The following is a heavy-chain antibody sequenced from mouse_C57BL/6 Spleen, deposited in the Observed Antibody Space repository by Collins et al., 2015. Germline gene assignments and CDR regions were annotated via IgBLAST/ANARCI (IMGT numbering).Heavy chain of an antibody. CDR2: IYPGDGDT. Sequence: QVQLQQSGPELVKPGASVKISCKASGYAFSSSWMNWVKQRPGKGLEWIGRIYPGDGDTNYNGKFKGKATLTADKSSSTAYMQLSSLTSEDSAVYFCARYHPKLPLAMDYWGQGTSVTVSS. D-gene: IGHD5-5*01. CDR1: GYAFSSSW. V-gene: IGHV1-82*01. CDR3: ARYHPKLPLAMDY. J-gene: IGHJ4*01.